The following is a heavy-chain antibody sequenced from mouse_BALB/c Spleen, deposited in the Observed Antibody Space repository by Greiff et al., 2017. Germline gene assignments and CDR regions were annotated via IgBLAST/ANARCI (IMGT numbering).Heavy chain of an antibody. D-gene: IGHD2-10*02. CDR3: ARAEYGNYDAMDY. CDR1: GYAFTNYL. Sequence: VQLQQSGAELVRPGTSVKVSCKASGYAFTNYLIEWVKQRPGQGLEWIGVINPGSGGTNYNEKFKGKATLTADKSSSTAYMQLSSLTSDDSAVYFCARAEYGNYDAMDYWGQGTSVTVSS. V-gene: IGHV1-54*03. J-gene: IGHJ4*01. CDR2: INPGSGGT.